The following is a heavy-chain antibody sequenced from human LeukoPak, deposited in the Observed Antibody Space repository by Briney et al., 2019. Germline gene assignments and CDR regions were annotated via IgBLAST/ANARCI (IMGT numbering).Heavy chain of an antibody. CDR3: ARGPSYFDY. V-gene: IGHV3-48*03. D-gene: IGHD3-16*01. CDR2: ITGTAGTI. J-gene: IGHJ4*02. Sequence: PGGSLRLSCAASGFTFSNYQMSWVRQAPGKGLEWVAYITGTAGTIFYVDSVKGRFTISRDNARNSLYLQMNSLRAEDTAIYYCARGPSYFDYWGQETLVTVSS. CDR1: GFTFSNYQ.